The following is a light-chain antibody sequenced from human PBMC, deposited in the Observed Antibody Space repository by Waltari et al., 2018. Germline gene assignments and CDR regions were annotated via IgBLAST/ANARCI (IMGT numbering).Light chain of an antibody. J-gene: IGKJ2*01. Sequence: DIQMTQSPSTLSAPLGDRVTITCRASQSISYYFACYQHKPGKAPKLLIPKASMLESWVPSSFSGSGAGTEFILTISSLQPDDLATYFCQQYSSYSTFGQGTKLEIK. CDR2: KAS. CDR3: QQYSSYST. CDR1: QSISYY. V-gene: IGKV1-5*03.